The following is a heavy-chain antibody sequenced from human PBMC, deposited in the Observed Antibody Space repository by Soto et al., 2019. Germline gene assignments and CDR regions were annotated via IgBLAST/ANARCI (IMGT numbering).Heavy chain of an antibody. Sequence: ETLSLTCSVYGVSFSGYYWSWIRQPPGKGLEWIGEINHSGSTNYNPSLKSRVTISVDTSKNQFSLKLSSVTAADTAVYYCAGRMSSSSTSNWFDPWGQGTLVTVYS. CDR1: GVSFSGYY. CDR3: AGRMSSSSTSNWFDP. J-gene: IGHJ5*02. D-gene: IGHD6-13*01. CDR2: INHSGST. V-gene: IGHV4-34*01.